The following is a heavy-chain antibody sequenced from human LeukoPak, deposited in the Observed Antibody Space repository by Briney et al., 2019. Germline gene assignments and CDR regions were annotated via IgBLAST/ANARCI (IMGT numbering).Heavy chain of an antibody. CDR1: GGSFSGYY. V-gene: IGHV4-34*01. J-gene: IGHJ4*02. D-gene: IGHD1-26*01. CDR2: INHSGST. CDR3: ARDHEGVVGTTGGVDY. Sequence: PSETLYLTCAVYGGSFSGYYWSWIRQPPGKGLEWIGEINHSGSTNYNPSLKSRVTISVDTSKNQFSLKLSSVTAEDTAVYYCARDHEGVVGTTGGVDYWGQGTLVTVSS.